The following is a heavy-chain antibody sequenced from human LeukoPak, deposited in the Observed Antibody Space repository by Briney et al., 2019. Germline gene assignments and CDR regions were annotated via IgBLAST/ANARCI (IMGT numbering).Heavy chain of an antibody. CDR1: GFTFSSYA. CDR3: ARGYYDFWSGYYIDY. CDR2: ISYDGSNK. D-gene: IGHD3-3*01. V-gene: IGHV3-30*01. Sequence: GGSLRLSCAASGFTFSSYAMHWVRQAPGKGLGWVAVISYDGSNKYCADSVKGRFTISRDNSKNTLYLQMNSLRAEDTAVYYCARGYYDFWSGYYIDYWGQGTLVTVSS. J-gene: IGHJ4*02.